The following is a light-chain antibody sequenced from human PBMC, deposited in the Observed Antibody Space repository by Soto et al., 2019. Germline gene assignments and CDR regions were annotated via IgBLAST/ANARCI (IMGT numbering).Light chain of an antibody. Sequence: QSVLTQPASVSGSPGQSITISCTGTSSDVGGYNSVSWYRQDPGKALKLMIYDVTNRSSGVSNRFSGSKSGNTASLTISGLQAEDEADYYCSSFTSSITYVFGTGTKVTVL. CDR3: SSFTSSITYV. J-gene: IGLJ1*01. V-gene: IGLV2-14*01. CDR2: DVT. CDR1: SSDVGGYNS.